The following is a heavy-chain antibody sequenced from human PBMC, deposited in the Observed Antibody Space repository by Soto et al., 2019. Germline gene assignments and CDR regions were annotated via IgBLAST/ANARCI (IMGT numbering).Heavy chain of an antibody. D-gene: IGHD6-19*01. Sequence: GASVKVSCKASGFTFSSSAVQWVRQARGQRLEWIGKIVVGSGNTNYAQKFQERVTITRDMSTSTAYMELSSLRSDDTAVYYCGKERRGSGWSVCNFWGQGSLVTVSS. J-gene: IGHJ4*02. CDR2: IVVGSGNT. V-gene: IGHV1-58*01. CDR3: GKERRGSGWSVCNF. CDR1: GFTFSSSA.